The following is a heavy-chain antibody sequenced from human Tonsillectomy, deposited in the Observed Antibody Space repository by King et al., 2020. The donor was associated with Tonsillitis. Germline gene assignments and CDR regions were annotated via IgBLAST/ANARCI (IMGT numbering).Heavy chain of an antibody. CDR2: ISAYNGNT. J-gene: IGHJ6*02. D-gene: IGHD3-3*01. CDR3: ARGGSLDFTIFGVVIVDGMDV. V-gene: IGHV1-18*04. CDR1: GYTFTSYG. Sequence: VQLVESGAEVKKPGASVKVSCKASGYTFTSYGISWVRQAPGQGLEWMGWISAYNGNTNYAQKLQGRVTMTTDTSTSTAYMELRSLRYDDTAVYYCARGGSLDFTIFGVVIVDGMDVWGQGTTVTVSS.